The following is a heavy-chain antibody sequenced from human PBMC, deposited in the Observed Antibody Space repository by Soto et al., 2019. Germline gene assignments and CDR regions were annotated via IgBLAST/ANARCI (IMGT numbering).Heavy chain of an antibody. CDR2: IYHSGST. Sequence: QVQLQESGPGLVKPSGTLSLTCAVSSGSISSSNWWSWVRQPPGKGLEWIGEIYHSGSTNYNPSLTSRVTISVDTSKNQFSLKLSSVTAADTAVYYCASGLYSSGWYPIDYWGQGTLVTVSS. V-gene: IGHV4-4*02. D-gene: IGHD6-19*01. CDR3: ASGLYSSGWYPIDY. CDR1: SGSISSSNW. J-gene: IGHJ4*02.